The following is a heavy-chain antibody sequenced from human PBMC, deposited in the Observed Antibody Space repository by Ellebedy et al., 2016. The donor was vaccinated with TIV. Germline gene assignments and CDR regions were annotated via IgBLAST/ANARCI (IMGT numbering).Heavy chain of an antibody. V-gene: IGHV3-74*01. Sequence: GESLKISCAASGFTFSSYWMHWVRQAPGKGLVWVSRINSDGSSTNYADSVKGRFNISRDNAKNTLYLQMNSLRAEDTAVYYFARESYYDFWRSYDLDYWGQGTLVTVSS. CDR1: GFTFSSYW. D-gene: IGHD3-3*01. CDR2: INSDGSST. J-gene: IGHJ4*02. CDR3: ARESYYDFWRSYDLDY.